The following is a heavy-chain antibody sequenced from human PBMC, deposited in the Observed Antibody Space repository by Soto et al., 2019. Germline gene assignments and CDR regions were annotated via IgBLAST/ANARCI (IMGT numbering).Heavy chain of an antibody. CDR1: GYTFTSYG. D-gene: IGHD6-13*01. CDR3: ARGLYSSSWYAFDY. V-gene: IGHV1-18*01. J-gene: IGHJ4*02. CDR2: ISAYNGNT. Sequence: QVQLVQSGAEVKKPGASVKVSCKASGYTFTSYGISWVRQAPGQGLEWMGWISAYNGNTNYAQKLQGRVTMTTDTSTSTPYMALRILRSYDTAVYYCARGLYSSSWYAFDYWGQGTLVTVSS.